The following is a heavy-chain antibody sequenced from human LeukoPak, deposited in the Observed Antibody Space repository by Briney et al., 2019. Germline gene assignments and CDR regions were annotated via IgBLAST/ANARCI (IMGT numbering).Heavy chain of an antibody. CDR2: IWYDGSNK. J-gene: IGHJ4*02. D-gene: IGHD4-11*01. CDR3: ARGRLPFFDGYFDY. V-gene: IGHV3-33*01. Sequence: GGSLRLSCAASGFTFSSYGMHWVRRAPGKGLEWVAVIWYDGSNKYYADSVKGRFTISRGNSKNTLYLQMNSLRAEDTAVYYCARGRLPFFDGYFDYWGQGTLVTVSS. CDR1: GFTFSSYG.